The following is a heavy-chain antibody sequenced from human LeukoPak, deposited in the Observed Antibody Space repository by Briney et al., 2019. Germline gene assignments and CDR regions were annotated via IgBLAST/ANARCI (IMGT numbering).Heavy chain of an antibody. CDR3: ARWADDSGIYYIAS. D-gene: IGHD3-10*01. CDR1: GFTFRNYW. V-gene: IGHV3-7*01. CDR2: IRQDANVK. J-gene: IGHJ4*02. Sequence: GGSLRLSCAASGFTFRNYWMTWVRQAPGKGVQWVASIRQDANVKYYVDSVTGRFTISRDNAENSLYLQMNSLRAEDTAVYYCARWADDSGIYYIASWGQGSLVIVSS.